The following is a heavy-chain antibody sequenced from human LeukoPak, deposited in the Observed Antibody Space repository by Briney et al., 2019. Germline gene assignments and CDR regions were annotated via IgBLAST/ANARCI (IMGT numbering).Heavy chain of an antibody. Sequence: GGSLRPSCAASGFTFSSYSMNWVRQAPGKGLEWVSFISSSSSYIYYADSVKGRFTISRDNAKNSLYLQMNSLRAEDTAVYYCARDGNIALVNTFDYWGQGTLVTVPS. CDR2: ISSSSSYI. CDR3: ARDGNIALVNTFDY. J-gene: IGHJ4*02. V-gene: IGHV3-21*01. D-gene: IGHD5-18*01. CDR1: GFTFSSYS.